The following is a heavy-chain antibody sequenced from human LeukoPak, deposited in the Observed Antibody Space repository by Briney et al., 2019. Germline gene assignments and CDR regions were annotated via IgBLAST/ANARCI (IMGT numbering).Heavy chain of an antibody. V-gene: IGHV3-30*18. CDR3: AKLNTAMVGYFDY. D-gene: IGHD5-18*01. CDR1: GFTFSLYG. CDR2: ISYEGSNQ. J-gene: IGHJ4*02. Sequence: GGSLRLSCAVSGFTFSLYGIHWVRQGPGKGLAGVGVISYEGSNQYYADSVKGRFPIYREKSKNMLYLQMNSLRAEDTAVYYCAKLNTAMVGYFDYWGQGTLVTVSS.